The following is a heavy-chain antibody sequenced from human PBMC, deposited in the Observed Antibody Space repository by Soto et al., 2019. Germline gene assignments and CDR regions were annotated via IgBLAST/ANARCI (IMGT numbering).Heavy chain of an antibody. V-gene: IGHV3-7*05. CDR2: IKQDGGEK. CDR3: AGGSGWTSDS. J-gene: IGHJ4*02. CDR1: EFTFDTYW. Sequence: EVQLVESGGTLVQPGGSLRLSCAVSEFTFDTYWMTWVRQAPGKGLEWVANIKQDGGEKNYLESVRGRFTISSDSDKKSLYLEMNSLRAEDTAVYYCAGGSGWTSDSWGQGTLVTVSS. D-gene: IGHD6-19*01.